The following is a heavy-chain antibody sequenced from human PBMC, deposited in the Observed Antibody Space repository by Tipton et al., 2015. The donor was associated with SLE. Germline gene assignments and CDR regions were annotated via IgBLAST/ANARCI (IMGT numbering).Heavy chain of an antibody. CDR1: GFTFSSYW. V-gene: IGHV3-74*01. CDR3: AREVYYDSSGYYSRREGFDI. J-gene: IGHJ3*02. CDR2: INSDGSST. D-gene: IGHD3-22*01. Sequence: SLRLSCAASGFTFSSYWMHWVRQAPGKGLVWVSRINSDGSSTSYADSVKGRFTISRDNAKNTLHLQMNSLRAEDTAVYYCAREVYYDSSGYYSRREGFDIWGQGTMVTVSS.